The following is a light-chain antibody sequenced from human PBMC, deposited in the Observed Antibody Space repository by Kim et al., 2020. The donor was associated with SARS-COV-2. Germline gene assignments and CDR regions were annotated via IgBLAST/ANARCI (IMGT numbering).Light chain of an antibody. V-gene: IGKV3-15*01. CDR2: GAS. CDR3: QQYNNWPLLT. Sequence: SPGERATLSCRASQSVSSDLAWYQQQPGQAPTLLIYGASTRAPGIPGRISGSGSGTEFTLTISSLQSEDFAVYYCQQYNNWPLLTFGGGTKVDIK. CDR1: QSVSSD. J-gene: IGKJ4*01.